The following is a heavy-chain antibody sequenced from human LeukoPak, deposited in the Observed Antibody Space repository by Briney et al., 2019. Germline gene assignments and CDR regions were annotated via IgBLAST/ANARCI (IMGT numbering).Heavy chain of an antibody. D-gene: IGHD2-2*02. CDR3: AREHIVVVPAAIDWFDP. CDR2: IYTSGST. CDR1: GGSISSGSYY. J-gene: IGHJ5*02. Sequence: PSQSLSLTCTVSGGSISSGSYYWSWIRQPAGKGLEWIGRIYTSGSTNYNPSLKSRVTISVDTSKNQFSLKLSSVTAADTAVYYCAREHIVVVPAAIDWFDPWGQGTLVTVSS. V-gene: IGHV4-61*02.